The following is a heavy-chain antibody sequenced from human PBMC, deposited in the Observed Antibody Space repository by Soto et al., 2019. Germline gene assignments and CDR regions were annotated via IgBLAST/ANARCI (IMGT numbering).Heavy chain of an antibody. D-gene: IGHD5-18*01. V-gene: IGHV1-58*01. CDR2: IVVGSGNT. J-gene: IGHJ6*02. CDR1: GFTFTSSA. Sequence: ASVKVSCKASGFTFTSSAVQWVRQARGQRLEWIGWIVVGSGNTNYAQKFQERVTITRDMSTSTAYMELSSLRSEDTAVYYCARVPDTAMVDPYYYYCGMDVWGQGTTVTVSS. CDR3: ARVPDTAMVDPYYYYCGMDV.